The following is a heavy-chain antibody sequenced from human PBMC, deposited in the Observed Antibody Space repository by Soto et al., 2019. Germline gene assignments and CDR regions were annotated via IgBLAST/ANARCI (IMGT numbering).Heavy chain of an antibody. V-gene: IGHV3-23*01. D-gene: IGHD2-2*01. CDR3: AKDKGCTSTTCHWNAFDI. J-gene: IGHJ3*02. CDR1: GLTFSSYA. Sequence: EVQLLESGGGLGQPGGSLRLSCAASGLTFSSYAMSWVRQAPGKGREWVSAISGSGAVTYYADSVKGRFTISRDNSKNALYLQMNSMRAEDTAVYYCAKDKGCTSTTCHWNAFDIWGQGTMVTVSS. CDR2: ISGSGAVT.